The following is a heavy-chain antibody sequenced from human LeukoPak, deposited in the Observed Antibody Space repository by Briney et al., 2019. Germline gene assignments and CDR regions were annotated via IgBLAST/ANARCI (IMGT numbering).Heavy chain of an antibody. CDR3: ARDRYYYDSSDKFDY. V-gene: IGHV4-39*07. D-gene: IGHD3-22*01. CDR1: GGSISSSSYY. J-gene: IGHJ4*02. Sequence: SETLSLTCTVSGGSISSSSYYWGWIRQPPGKGLEWIGEINHSGSTNYNPSLKSRVTISVDTSKNQFSLKVTSVTAADTAVYYCARDRYYYDSSDKFDYWGQGTLVTVSS. CDR2: INHSGST.